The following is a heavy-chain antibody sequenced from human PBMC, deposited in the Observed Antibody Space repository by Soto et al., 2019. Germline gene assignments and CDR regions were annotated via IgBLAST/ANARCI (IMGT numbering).Heavy chain of an antibody. D-gene: IGHD6-6*01. CDR1: GYSFTSYW. CDR2: IDPSDSYT. J-gene: IGHJ6*02. CDR3: ARHESSTRYYYYGMDV. V-gene: IGHV5-10-1*01. Sequence: GESLKISCKGSGYSFTSYWISWVRQMPGKGLEWMGRIDPSDSYTNYSPSFQGHVTISADKSISTAYLQWSSLKASDTAMYYCARHESSTRYYYYGMDVWGQGTTVTVSS.